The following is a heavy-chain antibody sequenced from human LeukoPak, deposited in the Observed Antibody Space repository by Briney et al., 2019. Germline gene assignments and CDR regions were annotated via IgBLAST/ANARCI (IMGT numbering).Heavy chain of an antibody. Sequence: SVKVSCKASGGTFSSYAISWVRQAPGQGLEWMGGIIPIFGTANYAQKFQGRVTITADESTSTAYMELSSLRSEDTAVYYCARAIRAQLDFDYWGQGTLVTVSS. V-gene: IGHV1-69*01. CDR1: GGTFSSYA. J-gene: IGHJ4*02. CDR2: IIPIFGTA. CDR3: ARAIRAQLDFDY. D-gene: IGHD1-1*01.